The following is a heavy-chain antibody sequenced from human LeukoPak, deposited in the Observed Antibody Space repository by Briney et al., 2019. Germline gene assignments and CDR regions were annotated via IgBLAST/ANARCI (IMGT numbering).Heavy chain of an antibody. Sequence: ASVKVSCKASGGTFSSYAISWVRQAPGQGLEWMGWISAYNGNTNYAQKLQGRVTMTTDTSTSTVYMELRSLRSDDTAVYYCARDSAVGYSSSSWGFVDYWGQGTLVTVSS. V-gene: IGHV1-18*01. J-gene: IGHJ4*02. CDR1: GGTFSSYA. D-gene: IGHD6-6*01. CDR3: ARDSAVGYSSSSWGFVDY. CDR2: ISAYNGNT.